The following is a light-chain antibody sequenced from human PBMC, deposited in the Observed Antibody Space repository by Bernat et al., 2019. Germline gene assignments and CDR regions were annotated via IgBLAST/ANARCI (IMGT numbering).Light chain of an antibody. Sequence: QSALTQPASVSGSPGQSIAISCTGTSSDVGTYNFDSWYQHHPGKAPKLMIYEVSKRASGVSDRFSGSKSGNTASLTISGLQAEDEADYFCCSYAGTTTFDVFGTGTKVTVL. CDR1: SSDVGTYNF. CDR3: CSYAGTTTFDV. CDR2: EVS. V-gene: IGLV2-23*02. J-gene: IGLJ1*01.